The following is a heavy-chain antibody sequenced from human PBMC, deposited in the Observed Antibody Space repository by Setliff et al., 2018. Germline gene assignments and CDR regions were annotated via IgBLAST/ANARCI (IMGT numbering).Heavy chain of an antibody. CDR1: GDTLSVYY. CDR2: IYSSGST. J-gene: IGHJ5*01. D-gene: IGHD2-15*01. CDR3: ARARYCSGGRCYWTWLDS. Sequence: PSETLSLTCTVSGDTLSVYYWSWVGQSPGQGLEWIGYIYSSGSTNYNPSLESRVTILIDKSKNQFSLNLTSVTAADTAVYYCARARYCSGGRCYWTWLDSWAQGTLVTVSS. V-gene: IGHV4-4*08.